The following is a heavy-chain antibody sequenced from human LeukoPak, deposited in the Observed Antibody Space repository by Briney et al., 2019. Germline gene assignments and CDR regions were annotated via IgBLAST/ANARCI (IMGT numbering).Heavy chain of an antibody. Sequence: ASVKVSCKASGYTFTSYGISWVRQAPGQGLEWMGWISAYNGNTNYAQKLQGRVTMTTDTSTSTAYMELRRVRSDDTGVYYCALFLYLFPLGPPGPPDAFDIWGQGKMVSVSS. CDR3: ALFLYLFPLGPPGPPDAFDI. J-gene: IGHJ3*02. V-gene: IGHV1-18*01. CDR2: ISAYNGNT. D-gene: IGHD3-16*01. CDR1: GYTFTSYG.